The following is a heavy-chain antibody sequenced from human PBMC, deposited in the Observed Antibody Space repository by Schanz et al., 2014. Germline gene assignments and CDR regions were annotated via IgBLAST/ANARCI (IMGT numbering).Heavy chain of an antibody. J-gene: IGHJ3*02. Sequence: EVQLVESGGGLVRPGGSLRLSCAASGFTFSSYTMNWVRQAPGKGLECVSAISGSGGSTVYADSVKGRFTISRDNSNNTWLLQMNSLREEDMAVYYCAKDFLIGVAREVLKSHDASDISRRGTKNTVSS. CDR1: GFTFSSYT. V-gene: IGHV3-23*04. CDR3: AKDFLIGVAREVLKSHDASDI. D-gene: IGHD2-8*01. CDR2: ISGSGGST.